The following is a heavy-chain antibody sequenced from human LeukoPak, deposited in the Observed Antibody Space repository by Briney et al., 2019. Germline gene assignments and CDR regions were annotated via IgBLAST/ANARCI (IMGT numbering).Heavy chain of an antibody. D-gene: IGHD2-8*01. Sequence: PGGSLRLSCTASGFTFSCYAMSWVRQAPGKGLDWVSGLSGSGAGTYYADSVKGRFTISRDNSKNTLYLQMNSLRAEDTAVYYCAKDGGPRFGVGYYYMDVWGKGTTVTVSS. CDR2: LSGSGAGT. CDR1: GFTFSCYA. J-gene: IGHJ6*03. V-gene: IGHV3-23*01. CDR3: AKDGGPRFGVGYYYMDV.